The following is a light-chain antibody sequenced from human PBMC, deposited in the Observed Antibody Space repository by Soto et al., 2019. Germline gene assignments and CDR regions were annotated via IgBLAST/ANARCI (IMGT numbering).Light chain of an antibody. Sequence: EIVMTQSPATLSVSPGERATLSCRASQSVSSKLAWYQQKPGQTPRLLIYGASTRATGIPVRFSGSGSGTEFTLTISSLQSEDFAVYYCQQYNNWPPGWTFGQGTKVAIK. CDR3: QQYNNWPPGWT. CDR2: GAS. CDR1: QSVSSK. V-gene: IGKV3-15*01. J-gene: IGKJ1*01.